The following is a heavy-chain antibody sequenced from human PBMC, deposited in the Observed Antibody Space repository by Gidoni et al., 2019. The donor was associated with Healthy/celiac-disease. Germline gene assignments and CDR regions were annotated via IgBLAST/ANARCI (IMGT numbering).Heavy chain of an antibody. CDR1: GGSFSGYY. CDR2: INHSGST. Sequence: QVQLQQWGAGLLRPSETLSLTCAVYGGSFSGYYGSWIRQPPGKGLEGIGEINHSGSTNYNQSLKSRVTITVDTSKNQFSLKLSSVTAADTAVYYCARAPSTSRSGCYFDYWGQGTLVTVSS. D-gene: IGHD2-2*01. J-gene: IGHJ4*02. CDR3: ARAPSTSRSGCYFDY. V-gene: IGHV4-34*01.